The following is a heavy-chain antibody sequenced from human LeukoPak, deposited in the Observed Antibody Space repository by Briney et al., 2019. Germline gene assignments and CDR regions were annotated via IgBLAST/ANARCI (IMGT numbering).Heavy chain of an antibody. CDR1: GYTFTSYG. D-gene: IGHD2-2*03. V-gene: IGHV1-18*01. CDR2: ISAYNGNT. Sequence: GASVTVSCKASGYTFTSYGISWVRQAPGQGLEWMGWISAYNGNTNYAQKLQGRVTMTTDTSTSTAYMELRSLRSDDTAVYYCARLPGYCSSTSCYWEIYGMDVWGQGTTVTVSS. CDR3: ARLPGYCSSTSCYWEIYGMDV. J-gene: IGHJ6*02.